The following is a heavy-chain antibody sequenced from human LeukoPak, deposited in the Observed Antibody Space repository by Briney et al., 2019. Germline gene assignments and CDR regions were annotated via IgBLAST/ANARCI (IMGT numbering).Heavy chain of an antibody. D-gene: IGHD1-14*01. CDR1: GFAFSSYW. Sequence: GGSLRLSCAASGFAFSSYWMSWVRQAPGKGLEWVANIKQDGSEKYYVDSVKGRFTISRDNAKNSLYLQMNSLRAEDTAVYYCARDLWVITDYFDYWAQGTLVTVSS. J-gene: IGHJ4*02. CDR3: ARDLWVITDYFDY. V-gene: IGHV3-7*01. CDR2: IKQDGSEK.